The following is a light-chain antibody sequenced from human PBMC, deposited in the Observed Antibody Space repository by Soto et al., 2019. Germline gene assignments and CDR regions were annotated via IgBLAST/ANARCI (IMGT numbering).Light chain of an antibody. V-gene: IGKV3-20*01. CDR2: GAS. CDR3: QHDGSSAYT. Sequence: EIVLTQSPGTLSLSPGERATLSCRASQSVRSNYLAWYQQKPGQAPRLLIYGASSRATGIPDRFSGSGSGTDFTLNISRLEAEDFALYYCQHDGSSAYTFGQGTMLEIK. J-gene: IGKJ2*01. CDR1: QSVRSNY.